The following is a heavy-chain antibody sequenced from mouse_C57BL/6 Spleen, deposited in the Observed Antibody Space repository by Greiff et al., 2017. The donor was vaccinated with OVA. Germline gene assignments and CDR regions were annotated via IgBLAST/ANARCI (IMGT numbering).Heavy chain of an antibody. J-gene: IGHJ2*01. D-gene: IGHD4-1*01. CDR3: ARSPLTGTDY. V-gene: IGHV1-64*01. Sequence: QVQLQQPGAELVKPGASVKLSCKASGYTFTSYWMHWVKQRPGQGLEWIGMIHPNSGSTNYNEKFKSKATLTVDKSSSPAYMQLSSLTSEDSAVYYCARSPLTGTDYWGQGTTLTVSS. CDR2: IHPNSGST. CDR1: GYTFTSYW.